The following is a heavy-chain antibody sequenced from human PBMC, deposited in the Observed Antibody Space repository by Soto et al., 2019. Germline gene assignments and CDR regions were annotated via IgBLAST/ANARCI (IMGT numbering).Heavy chain of an antibody. Sequence: ASVKVSCKASGFTFTGYLIHWVRQAPGQGLEWMGWISAYNGNTNYAQKLQGRVTMTTDTSTSTAYMELRSLRSDDTAVYYCARDVVAGTDYFDYWGQGTLVTVSS. D-gene: IGHD6-19*01. CDR2: ISAYNGNT. CDR3: ARDVVAGTDYFDY. CDR1: GFTFTGYL. V-gene: IGHV1-18*04. J-gene: IGHJ4*02.